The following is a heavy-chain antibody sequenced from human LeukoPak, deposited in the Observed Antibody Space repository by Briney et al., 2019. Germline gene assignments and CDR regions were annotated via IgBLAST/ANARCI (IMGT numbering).Heavy chain of an antibody. V-gene: IGHV3-30*18. Sequence: PGRSLRLSCAASGFTFSSYGMHWVRQAPGKGLEWVAVISYDGSNKYYADSVKGRFTISRDNSKNTLYLQMNRLRAEDTAVYYCAKEPYCSGGSCNLRYYYYGMDVWGQGTTVTVSS. CDR1: GFTFSSYG. J-gene: IGHJ6*02. CDR2: ISYDGSNK. CDR3: AKEPYCSGGSCNLRYYYYGMDV. D-gene: IGHD2-15*01.